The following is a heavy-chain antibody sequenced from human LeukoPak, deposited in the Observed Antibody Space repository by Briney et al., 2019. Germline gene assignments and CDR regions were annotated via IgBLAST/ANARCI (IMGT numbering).Heavy chain of an antibody. Sequence: GGSLRLSCEASGFTFSTYGMHWVRQASGRGLELVSRIKDDGSHTNYAVSVKGRFTISRDTSKNTLYMQMNSLRAEDTAVYYCAKYLSSSSLPFFDYWGQGTLVTVST. V-gene: IGHV3-30*18. CDR2: IKDDGSHT. J-gene: IGHJ4*02. CDR1: GFTFSTYG. D-gene: IGHD6-13*01. CDR3: AKYLSSSSLPFFDY.